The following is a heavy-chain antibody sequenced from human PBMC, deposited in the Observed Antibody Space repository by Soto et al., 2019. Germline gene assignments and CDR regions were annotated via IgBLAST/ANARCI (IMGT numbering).Heavy chain of an antibody. CDR1: GFIFTSFG. CDR3: SVGSFTICYFDY. Sequence: QVQLVESEGGVVQPGRSLRLSCAASGFIFTSFGMHWVRQAPGKGLEWVAVISSDGSNKYYADSVKGRFTISRDNSKNTLWLQMNSLRAEDTAIYYCSVGSFTICYFDYWGQGTLVTVSS. CDR2: ISSDGSNK. V-gene: IGHV3-30*03. D-gene: IGHD1-26*01. J-gene: IGHJ4*02.